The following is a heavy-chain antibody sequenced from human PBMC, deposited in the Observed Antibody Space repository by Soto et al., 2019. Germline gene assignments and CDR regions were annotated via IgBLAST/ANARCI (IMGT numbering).Heavy chain of an antibody. CDR2: INAGNGNT. CDR3: ARPGSLAVAGSLFDY. V-gene: IGHV1-3*01. CDR1: GYTFTSYA. J-gene: IGHJ4*02. Sequence: ASVKVSCKASGYTFTSYAMHWVRQAPGQRLEWMGWINAGNGNTKYSQKFQGRVTITRDTSASTAYMELSSLRSDDTAVYYCARPGSLAVAGSLFDYWGQGTLVTVSS. D-gene: IGHD6-19*01.